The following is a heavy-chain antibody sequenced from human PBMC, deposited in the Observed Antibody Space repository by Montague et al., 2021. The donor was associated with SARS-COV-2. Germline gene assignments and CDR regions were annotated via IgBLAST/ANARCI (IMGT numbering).Heavy chain of an antibody. D-gene: IGHD2-15*01. CDR2: IYFSGSS. CDR1: GGSVSSSGYY. V-gene: IGHV4-39*01. J-gene: IGHJ5*02. CDR3: ARHRRGGWVVAAPNWFDP. Sequence: SETLSLTCTVSGGSVSSSGYYWGWIRQPPGKGLEWIGSIYFSGSSYYNPSLKSRVSISVDTSKNQFSLRLSAVTSADTAEYYCARHRRGGWVVAAPNWFDPWGQGTLVPVSS.